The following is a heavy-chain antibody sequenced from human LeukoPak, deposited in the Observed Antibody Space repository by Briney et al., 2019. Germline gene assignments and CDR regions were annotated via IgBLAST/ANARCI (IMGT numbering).Heavy chain of an antibody. CDR2: IIPIFGTA. D-gene: IGHD3-22*01. J-gene: IGHJ6*02. Sequence: SVKVSCKASGGAFSSYAISWVRQAPGQGLEWMGGIIPIFGTANYAQKFQGRVTITADESTSTAYMELSSLRSEDTAVYYCARNLYYDSPSLYYYYGMDVWGQGTTVTVSS. CDR3: ARNLYYDSPSLYYYYGMDV. CDR1: GGAFSSYA. V-gene: IGHV1-69*01.